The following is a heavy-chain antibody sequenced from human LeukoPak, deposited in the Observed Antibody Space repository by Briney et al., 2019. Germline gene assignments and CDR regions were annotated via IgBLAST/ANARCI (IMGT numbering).Heavy chain of an antibody. V-gene: IGHV1-2*02. CDR2: IKPNSGGT. CDR3: AREMVRSYYFDY. D-gene: IGHD3-10*01. Sequence: ASVKVSCKASGYTFTGYYMHWVRQAPGQGLEWMGWIKPNSGGTNYAQKFQGRVTMTRDTSISTGYMELSRLRSDDTAVYYCAREMVRSYYFDYWGQGTLVTASS. J-gene: IGHJ4*02. CDR1: GYTFTGYY.